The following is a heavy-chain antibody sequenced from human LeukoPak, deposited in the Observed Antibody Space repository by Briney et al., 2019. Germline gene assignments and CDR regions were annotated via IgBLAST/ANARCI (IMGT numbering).Heavy chain of an antibody. CDR3: ARDPEGRYSYGYFDY. CDR1: GYTFTNYD. D-gene: IGHD5-18*01. Sequence: ASVKVSCKASGYTFTNYDINWVRQAPGQELEWMGIINPSGGSTGYAQKFQGRVTMTRDMSTSTVYMELSSLRSEDTAVYYCARDPEGRYSYGYFDYWGQGTLVTVSS. V-gene: IGHV1-46*01. CDR2: INPSGGST. J-gene: IGHJ4*02.